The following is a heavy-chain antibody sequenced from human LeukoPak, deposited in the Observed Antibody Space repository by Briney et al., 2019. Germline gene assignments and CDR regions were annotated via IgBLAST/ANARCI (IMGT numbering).Heavy chain of an antibody. CDR1: GFIFSSYG. V-gene: IGHV3-48*03. J-gene: IGHJ5*02. CDR2: ISSTGTAI. Sequence: GRSLRLSCAASGFIFSSYGMNWVRQAPGKGLEWVSYISSTGTAIYYADSVKGRFTISRDNVKYSLHLQMDSLTADDTAVYSCVSGGLGSWTFDPWGKGTLVTVSS. CDR3: VSGGLGSWTFDP. D-gene: IGHD3-10*01.